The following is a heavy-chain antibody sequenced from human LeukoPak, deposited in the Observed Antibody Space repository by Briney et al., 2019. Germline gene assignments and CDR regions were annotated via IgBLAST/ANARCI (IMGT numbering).Heavy chain of an antibody. Sequence: PGGSLRLSCAASGFTFSNAWMSWVRQAPGKGLEWVGRIKSNTDGGTTDYPAPVKGRFIISRDDSKNTLYLQMNSLKAEDTAVYYCTIDCCSRADNGNYYHSWGQGTLVSVSS. CDR3: TIDCCSRADNGNYYHS. CDR2: IKSNTDGGTT. D-gene: IGHD1-26*01. V-gene: IGHV3-15*01. J-gene: IGHJ4*02. CDR1: GFTFSNAW.